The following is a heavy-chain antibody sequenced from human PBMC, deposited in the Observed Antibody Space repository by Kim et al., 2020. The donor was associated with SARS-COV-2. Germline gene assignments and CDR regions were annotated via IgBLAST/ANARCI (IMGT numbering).Heavy chain of an antibody. Sequence: GGSLRLSCAASGYMFNNYAMHWVRQLPGKGLEYVSAISSSADSTFYVDSVRGRFRISRDNSKNILYLQMGGLTTEDMAVYYCARSMSGNPDDALDVWGQG. CDR1: GYMFNNYA. J-gene: IGHJ3*01. V-gene: IGHV3-64*02. D-gene: IGHD1-26*01. CDR2: ISSSADST. CDR3: ARSMSGNPDDALDV.